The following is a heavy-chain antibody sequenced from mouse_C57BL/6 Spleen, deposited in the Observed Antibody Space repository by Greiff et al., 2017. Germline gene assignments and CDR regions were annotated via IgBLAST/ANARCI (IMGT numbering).Heavy chain of an antibody. CDR1: GFTFSSYA. CDR3: TRDPGYGSSYNYYAMDY. Sequence: VQLKESGEGLVKPGGSLKLSCAASGFTFSSYAMSWVRQTPEKRLEWVAYISSGGDYIYYADTVKGRFTISRDNARNTLYLQMSSLKSEDTAMYYCTRDPGYGSSYNYYAMDYWGQGTSVTVSS. CDR2: ISSGGDYI. V-gene: IGHV5-9-1*02. D-gene: IGHD1-1*01. J-gene: IGHJ4*01.